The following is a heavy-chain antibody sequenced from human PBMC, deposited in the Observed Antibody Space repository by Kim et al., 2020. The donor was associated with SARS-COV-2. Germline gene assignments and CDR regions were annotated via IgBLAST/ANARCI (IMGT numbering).Heavy chain of an antibody. V-gene: IGHV1-18*04. J-gene: IGHJ6*02. CDR1: GYTFTSYG. Sequence: ASVKVSCKASGYTFTSYGISWVRQAPGQGLEWMGWISAYNGNTNYAQKLQGRVTMTTDTSTSTAYMELRSLRSDDTAVYYCARARGSVGYYYYGMDVWGQGTTVTVSS. D-gene: IGHD3-16*01. CDR2: ISAYNGNT. CDR3: ARARGSVGYYYYGMDV.